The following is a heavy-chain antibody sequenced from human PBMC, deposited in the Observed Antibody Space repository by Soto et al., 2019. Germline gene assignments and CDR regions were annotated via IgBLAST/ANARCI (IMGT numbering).Heavy chain of an antibody. D-gene: IGHD5-18*01. CDR3: AHALGYSSGFDP. V-gene: IGHV1-46*01. CDR2: VNPIRGST. Sequence: QVQLVQSGAEVRKPGASVKLSCKTSGHSFTSYYIHWVRQAPGQGLEWMGVVNPIRGSTNYAQKFQGRLTLTSDTSTSTVYMELSSLISDDTAVFYCAHALGYSSGFDPWGQGALVTVSS. J-gene: IGHJ5*02. CDR1: GHSFTSYY.